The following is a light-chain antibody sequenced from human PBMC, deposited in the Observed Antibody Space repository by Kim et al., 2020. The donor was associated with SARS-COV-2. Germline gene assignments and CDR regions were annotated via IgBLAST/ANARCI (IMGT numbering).Light chain of an antibody. CDR3: SSYTDTNTLL. CDR2: AVS. J-gene: IGLJ2*01. Sequence: GHSVAISCTGTGSDLGDYNSVSCFQQHPGKAPKLIIYAVSNRPSGVSNRFSGSKSGYTASLTISTLQTEDEADYFCSSYTDTNTLLFGGGTQLTVL. CDR1: GSDLGDYNS. V-gene: IGLV2-14*03.